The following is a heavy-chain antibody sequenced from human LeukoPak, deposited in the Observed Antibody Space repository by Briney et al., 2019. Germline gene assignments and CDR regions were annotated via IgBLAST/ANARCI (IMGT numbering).Heavy chain of an antibody. Sequence: ASVKVSCKASGYTFTSYGISWVRQAPGQGLEWMGWISAYNGNTNYAQKLQGRVTMTTDTSTSTAYMELRSLRSDVTAVYYCARGFCSSTSCYLPTDYWGQGTLVTVSS. CDR1: GYTFTSYG. D-gene: IGHD2-2*01. CDR3: ARGFCSSTSCYLPTDY. V-gene: IGHV1-18*01. J-gene: IGHJ4*02. CDR2: ISAYNGNT.